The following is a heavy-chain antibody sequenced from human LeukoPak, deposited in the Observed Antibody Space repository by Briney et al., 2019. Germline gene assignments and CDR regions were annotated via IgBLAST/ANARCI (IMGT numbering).Heavy chain of an antibody. D-gene: IGHD4-23*01. V-gene: IGHV3-23*01. Sequence: PGGSLRLSCAASGFTLSSYAMSWVRQAPGKGLEWVSAISGSGGSTYYADSVKGRFTISRDNAKNSLYLQMNSLRAEDTAVYYCARDGPYGGNLDYWGQGTLVTVSS. CDR3: ARDGPYGGNLDY. CDR2: ISGSGGST. J-gene: IGHJ4*02. CDR1: GFTLSSYA.